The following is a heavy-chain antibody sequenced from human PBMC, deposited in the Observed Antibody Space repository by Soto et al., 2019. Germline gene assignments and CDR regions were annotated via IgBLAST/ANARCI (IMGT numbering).Heavy chain of an antibody. Sequence: GGSLRLSCAASGFTFSGYAMSWVRQAPGKGLEWVSTISGSGGSTYYADSVKGRFTISRDNSRNTLYLQMNSLRADDTAIYYCAKDRTSSGTTVRFDPWGQGTLVTVSS. CDR1: GFTFSGYA. CDR2: ISGSGGST. J-gene: IGHJ5*02. V-gene: IGHV3-23*01. CDR3: AKDRTSSGTTVRFDP. D-gene: IGHD1-1*01.